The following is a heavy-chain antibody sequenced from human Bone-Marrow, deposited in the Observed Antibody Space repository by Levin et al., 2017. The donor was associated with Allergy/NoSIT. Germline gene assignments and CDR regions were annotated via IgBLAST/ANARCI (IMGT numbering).Heavy chain of an antibody. J-gene: IGHJ4*02. V-gene: IGHV3-66*01. Sequence: SCAASGFTVSSNYMSWVRQAPGKGLEWVSVIYSGGSTYYADSVKGRFTISRDNSKNTLYLQMNSLRAEDTAVYYCARDRDSSWDYWGQGTLVTVSS. CDR1: GFTVSSNY. CDR2: IYSGGST. D-gene: IGHD5-18*01. CDR3: ARDRDSSWDY.